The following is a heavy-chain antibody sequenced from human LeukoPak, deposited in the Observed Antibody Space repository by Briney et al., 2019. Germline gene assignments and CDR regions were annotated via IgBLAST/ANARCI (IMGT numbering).Heavy chain of an antibody. CDR3: ARDLGQQLV. Sequence: GGSLRLSCAASGFTFRSYDMNWVRQAPGKGLEWVSYISSSGRSIYYADSVKGRFTISRDNAKNSLYLQMNSLRAEDTAVHYCARDLGQQLVWGQGTLVTVSS. V-gene: IGHV3-48*03. CDR2: ISSSGRSI. D-gene: IGHD6-13*01. CDR1: GFTFRSYD. J-gene: IGHJ4*02.